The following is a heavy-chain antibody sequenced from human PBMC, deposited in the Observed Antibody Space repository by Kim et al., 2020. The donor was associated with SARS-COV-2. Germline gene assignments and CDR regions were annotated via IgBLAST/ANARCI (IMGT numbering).Heavy chain of an antibody. CDR3: ARGTSTSYY. D-gene: IGHD2-2*01. J-gene: IGHJ4*02. Sequence: GTDKHYVDSVNVRFTISRDNAKNSLYLQMNSLRAEITAVYYCARGTSTSYYWGQGTLVTVAT. V-gene: IGHV3-7*01. CDR2: GTDK.